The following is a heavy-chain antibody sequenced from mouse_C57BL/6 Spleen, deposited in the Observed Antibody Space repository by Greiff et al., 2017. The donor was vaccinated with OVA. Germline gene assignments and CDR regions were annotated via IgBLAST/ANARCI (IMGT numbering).Heavy chain of an antibody. D-gene: IGHD1-1*02. CDR2: SRNKANDYTT. CDR3: ARDAAGVFDY. CDR1: GFTFSDFY. V-gene: IGHV7-1*01. J-gene: IGHJ2*01. Sequence: DVKLVESGGGLVQSGRSLRLSCATSGFTFSDFYMEWVRQAPGKGLEWIAASRNKANDYTTEYSASVKGRFIVSRDTSQSILYLQMNALRAEDTAIYYCARDAAGVFDYWGQGTTLTVSS.